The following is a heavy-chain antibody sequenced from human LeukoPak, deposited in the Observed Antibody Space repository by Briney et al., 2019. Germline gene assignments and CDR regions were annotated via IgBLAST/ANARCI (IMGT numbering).Heavy chain of an antibody. CDR2: MNPNSGNT. D-gene: IGHD4-17*01. Sequence: ASVKVSCKASGYTFTSYDINWVRQATGQGLEWMGWMNPNSGNTGYAQKFQGRVTITRNTSISTAYMELSSLRSEDTAVYYCARVFRTTVTGLDAFDIWGQGTMVTVSS. CDR3: ARVFRTTVTGLDAFDI. J-gene: IGHJ3*02. V-gene: IGHV1-8*03. CDR1: GYTFTSYD.